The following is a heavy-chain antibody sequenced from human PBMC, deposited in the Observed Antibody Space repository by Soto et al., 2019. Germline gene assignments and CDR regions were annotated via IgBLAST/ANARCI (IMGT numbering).Heavy chain of an antibody. CDR1: GGSFTSNNW. D-gene: IGHD1-7*01. Sequence: PSETLSLTCAVSGGSFTSNNWWTWVRQPPGQGLEWIGEIYRTGSTNYNPSLKSRVTISLNKSENQFSLKVTSLTAADTAVYYCASRDPGTSVDYWGQGTLVTVSS. J-gene: IGHJ4*02. CDR3: ASRDPGTSVDY. CDR2: IYRTGST. V-gene: IGHV4-4*02.